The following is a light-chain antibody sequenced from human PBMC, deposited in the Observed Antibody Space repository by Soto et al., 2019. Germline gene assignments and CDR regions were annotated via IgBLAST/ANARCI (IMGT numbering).Light chain of an antibody. V-gene: IGKV1-5*03. CDR2: KAS. CDR3: LQYNSYLT. Sequence: DIQMTQSPSTLSASVGDRVTITCRASQSCRTWLACYQQKPWKAPKLLIYKASSLESGVPSRLRGSGSGTESTLTISSLQPDDFATYYCLQYNSYLTFGQVPKVKIK. CDR1: QSCRTW. J-gene: IGKJ1*01.